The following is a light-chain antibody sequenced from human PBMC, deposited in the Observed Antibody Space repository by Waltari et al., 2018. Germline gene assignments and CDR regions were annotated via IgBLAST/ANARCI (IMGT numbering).Light chain of an antibody. CDR2: GAS. CDR1: QSVTRT. Sequence: EIVLTQSPGTLSLSPGERANLSCSASQSVTRTLAWYQQKPGQAPRLLIYGASNRATGIPDRFSGSGSGTDFSLTISRLEPEDFAVYYCQHYLRLPATFGQGTKVEIK. V-gene: IGKV3-20*01. J-gene: IGKJ1*01. CDR3: QHYLRLPAT.